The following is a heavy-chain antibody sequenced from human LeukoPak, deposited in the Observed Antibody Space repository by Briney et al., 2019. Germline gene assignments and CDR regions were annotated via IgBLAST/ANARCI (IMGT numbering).Heavy chain of an antibody. CDR1: GFTFSSYA. CDR2: ISGSGGST. D-gene: IGHD6-13*01. Sequence: PGGSLRLSCAASGFTFSSYAMSWVRQAPGKGLEWVSAISGSGGSTYYADSVKGRFTISRDNSKNTLYLQMNSLRAEDTAVYYCARERRTNPGIAAAGIFDYWGQGTLVTVSS. J-gene: IGHJ4*02. V-gene: IGHV3-23*01. CDR3: ARERRTNPGIAAAGIFDY.